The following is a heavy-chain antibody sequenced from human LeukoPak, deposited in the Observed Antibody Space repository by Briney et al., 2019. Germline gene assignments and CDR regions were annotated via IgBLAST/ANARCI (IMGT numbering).Heavy chain of an antibody. Sequence: ASVKVSCKASGYTFTGYYMDWVRQAPGQRLEWMGWINAGNGNTKYSQKFQGRVTITRDTSASTAYMELSSLRSEDTAVYYCARGIAAAAPPDYWGQGTLVTVSS. J-gene: IGHJ4*02. CDR1: GYTFTGYY. CDR2: INAGNGNT. CDR3: ARGIAAAAPPDY. V-gene: IGHV1-3*01. D-gene: IGHD6-13*01.